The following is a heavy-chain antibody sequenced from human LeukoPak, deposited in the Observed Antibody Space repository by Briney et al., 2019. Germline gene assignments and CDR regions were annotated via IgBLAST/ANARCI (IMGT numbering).Heavy chain of an antibody. CDR1: GFPFSSYW. CDR3: ARDLYSLDY. Sequence: PGGSLRPSCAASGFPFSSYWMHWVRQAPGKGLVWVSRINNDGSSTNYADSVKGRFTISRDNAKNTLYLQMNSLRVEDTAVYYCARDLYSLDYWGQGTLVTVSS. J-gene: IGHJ4*02. CDR2: INNDGSST. D-gene: IGHD2-15*01. V-gene: IGHV3-74*01.